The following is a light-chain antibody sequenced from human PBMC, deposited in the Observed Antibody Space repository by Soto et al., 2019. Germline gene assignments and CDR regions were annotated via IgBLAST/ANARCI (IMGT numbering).Light chain of an antibody. Sequence: DIQMTQSPSSLSASVGDRVTIACRASQSISSYLNWYQQNPGKAPKLLIYAASSFQSGVPSRFSGSGSGTDFTLTISSLQPEDFATYYCQQSYSTPRTFGQGTKVDIK. CDR3: QQSYSTPRT. V-gene: IGKV1-39*01. J-gene: IGKJ1*01. CDR1: QSISSY. CDR2: AAS.